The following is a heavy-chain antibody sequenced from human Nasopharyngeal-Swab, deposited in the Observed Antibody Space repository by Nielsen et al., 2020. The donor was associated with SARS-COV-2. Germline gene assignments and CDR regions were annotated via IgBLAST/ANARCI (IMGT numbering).Heavy chain of an antibody. CDR2: IYSGGST. J-gene: IGHJ6*02. CDR3: ARDGAAFSKYYYDSSGPTRPYGMDI. Sequence: GESLKISCAASGSTVSSNYMSWVRQAPGKGLEWVSVIYSGGSTYYADSVKGRFTISRDNSKNTLYLQMNSLRAEDTAVYYCARDGAAFSKYYYDSSGPTRPYGMDIWGQGTTVTVSS. CDR1: GSTVSSNY. D-gene: IGHD3-22*01. V-gene: IGHV3-53*01.